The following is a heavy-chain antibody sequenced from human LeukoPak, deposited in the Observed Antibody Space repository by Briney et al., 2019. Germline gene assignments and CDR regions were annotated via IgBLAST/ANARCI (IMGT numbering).Heavy chain of an antibody. CDR3: ARVTVFGIAAAAPEDYYMDV. V-gene: IGHV3-74*01. D-gene: IGHD6-13*01. CDR2: INSDGSST. J-gene: IGHJ6*03. CDR1: GFTFSSYW. Sequence: GGSLRLSCAASGFTFSSYWMHWVRQAPGKGLVWVSRINSDGSSTSYADSVKGRFTISRDNAKNTLYLQMNSLRAEDTAVYYCARVTVFGIAAAAPEDYYMDVWGKGTTVTVSS.